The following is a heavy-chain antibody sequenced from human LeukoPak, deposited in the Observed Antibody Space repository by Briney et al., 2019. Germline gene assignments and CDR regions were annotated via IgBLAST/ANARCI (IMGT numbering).Heavy chain of an antibody. J-gene: IGHJ4*01. Sequence: GGSLRLSCVASGCTFDSYAMSWVCQAPGKGLEWVAGITASGGNEHYADSVRGRVAISRDNSNNILYLQLNNLTAEDTALYYCAKADRVTMIVMVTYFDSWGQGTLVTVSS. D-gene: IGHD3-22*01. CDR2: ITASGGNE. CDR1: GCTFDSYA. CDR3: AKADRVTMIVMVTYFDS. V-gene: IGHV3-23*01.